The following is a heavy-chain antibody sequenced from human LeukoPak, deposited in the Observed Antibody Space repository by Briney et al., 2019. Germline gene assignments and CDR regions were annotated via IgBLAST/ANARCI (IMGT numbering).Heavy chain of an antibody. V-gene: IGHV3-15*01. CDR2: IKAKAHGGTI. Sequence: PGGSLRLSCAASGFTFINAWMAWVRQAPGKGLEWVGRIKAKAHGGTIEYAAPVKGRFTISRDDSKNTLYLQMNSLKTEDTAVYYCTTDGVGVEGATYDNWGQGTLVSVSS. J-gene: IGHJ4*02. D-gene: IGHD1-26*01. CDR1: GFTFINAW. CDR3: TTDGVGVEGATYDN.